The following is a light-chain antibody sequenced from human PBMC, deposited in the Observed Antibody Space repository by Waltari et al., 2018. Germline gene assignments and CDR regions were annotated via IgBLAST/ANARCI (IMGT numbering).Light chain of an antibody. CDR2: YNN. CDR3: SVWDDSLNGVI. Sequence: QSVLTQPPSASGTPGQRVTISCSGGSSNIGRHTVNWYQHVPGTAPNLLLYYNNQRPAGVPDRFSGSMSDTSASLAISGLQSEDEATYYCSVWDDSLNGVIFGGGTNLAVL. V-gene: IGLV1-44*01. CDR1: SSNIGRHT. J-gene: IGLJ2*01.